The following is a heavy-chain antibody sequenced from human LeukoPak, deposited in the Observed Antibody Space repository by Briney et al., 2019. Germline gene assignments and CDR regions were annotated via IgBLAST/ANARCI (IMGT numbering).Heavy chain of an antibody. J-gene: IGHJ4*02. D-gene: IGHD6-13*01. CDR2: INHSGST. V-gene: IGHV4-34*01. Sequence: NPSETLSLTCAVYGGSFSGYYWSWIRQPPGKGLEWIGEINHSGSTNYNPSLKSRVTISVDTSKNQFSLKLSSVTAADTAVYYCARGLAAVNFDYRGQGTLVTVSS. CDR1: GGSFSGYY. CDR3: ARGLAAVNFDY.